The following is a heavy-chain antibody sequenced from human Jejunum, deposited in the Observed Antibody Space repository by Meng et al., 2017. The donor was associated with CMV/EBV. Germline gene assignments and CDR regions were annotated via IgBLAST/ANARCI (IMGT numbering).Heavy chain of an antibody. CDR3: AKDRGGSDDAYDV. D-gene: IGHD3-16*01. J-gene: IGHJ3*01. V-gene: IGHV3-23*03. CDR2: FYISGRST. CDR1: GFTFSSYA. Sequence: SGFTFSSYAMIWVRQAPGKGLEWVSVFYISGRSTYYADSVKGRFTISRDNSKNMVYLQMNSLRVEDTAVYYCAKDRGGSDDAYDVWGQGATVTVSS.